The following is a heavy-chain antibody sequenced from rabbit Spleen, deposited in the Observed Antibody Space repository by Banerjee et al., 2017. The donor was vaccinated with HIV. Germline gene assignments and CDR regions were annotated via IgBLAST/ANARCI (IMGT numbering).Heavy chain of an antibody. CDR2: IDPVFGIT. J-gene: IGHJ4*01. D-gene: IGHD8-1*01. CDR1: GFSLSSYY. Sequence: QLVESGGGLVQPGGSLKLSCTASGFSLSSYYMNWVRQAPGKGLEWIGYIDPVFGITYYATWVNGRFTISSHNAQNTLYLQLNSLTAADTATYFCARDGAGGSYFNLWGPGTLVTVS. V-gene: IGHV1S7*01. CDR3: ARDGAGGSYFNL.